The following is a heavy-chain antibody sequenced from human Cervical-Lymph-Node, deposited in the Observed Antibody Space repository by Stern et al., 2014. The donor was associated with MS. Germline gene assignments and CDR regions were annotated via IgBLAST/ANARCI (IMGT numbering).Heavy chain of an antibody. CDR3: ARVIVGATSFYHYYHGMDV. Sequence: VTLKESGPVLVKPTETLTLTCTVSGFSLSNTRMGVSWIRQPPGKALEWLANIFFPEEQFYTPSLKSRLTLSRDISKRQVVLSMTNMDPTDTATYFCARVIVGATSFYHYYHGMDVWGQGTAVIVSS. CDR1: GFSLSNTRMG. V-gene: IGHV2-26*01. J-gene: IGHJ6*02. D-gene: IGHD1-26*01. CDR2: IFFPEEQ.